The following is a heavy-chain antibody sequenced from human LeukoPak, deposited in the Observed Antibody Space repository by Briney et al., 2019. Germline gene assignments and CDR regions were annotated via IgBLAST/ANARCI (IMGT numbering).Heavy chain of an antibody. CDR1: GFTFSNYG. D-gene: IGHD5-12*01. V-gene: IGHV3-33*01. CDR2: IWYDGGNK. J-gene: IGHJ4*02. Sequence: HPGGSLRFSCAASGFTFSNYGMHWVRQAPGKGLEWVALIWYDGGNKYYADCVKGRFTISRDNSKNTLYLQMNSLRAEDTAVYYCARAGARYDNYVDVRIFDYWGQGTLVTVSS. CDR3: ARAGARYDNYVDVRIFDY.